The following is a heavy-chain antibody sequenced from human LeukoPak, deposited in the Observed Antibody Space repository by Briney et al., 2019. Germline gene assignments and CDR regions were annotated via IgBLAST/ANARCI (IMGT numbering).Heavy chain of an antibody. CDR3: AKVGPTITTYSYYYMDV. CDR1: GFTFSGSA. V-gene: IGHV3-73*01. D-gene: IGHD4-11*01. Sequence: PGGSLRLSCAASGFTFSGSAMHWVRQASGKGLEWVGRIRSKANSYATAYAASVKGRFTISRDDSKNTAYLQLNSLKTEDTAVYYCAKVGPTITTYSYYYMDVWGNGTTVAVPS. J-gene: IGHJ6*03. CDR2: IRSKANSYAT.